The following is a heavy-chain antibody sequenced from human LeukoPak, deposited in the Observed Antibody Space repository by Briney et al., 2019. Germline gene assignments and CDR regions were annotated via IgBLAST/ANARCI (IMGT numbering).Heavy chain of an antibody. D-gene: IGHD6-13*01. J-gene: IGHJ4*02. CDR2: INHSGST. CDR3: ARGTGMQQLVRYADY. CDR1: GGSFSGYH. V-gene: IGHV4-34*01. Sequence: PSETLSLTCAVYGGSFSGYHWSWIRQPPGKGLEWIGEINHSGSTNYNPSLKSRVTISVDTSKNQFSLKLSSVTAADTAVYYCARGTGMQQLVRYADYWGQGTLVTVSS.